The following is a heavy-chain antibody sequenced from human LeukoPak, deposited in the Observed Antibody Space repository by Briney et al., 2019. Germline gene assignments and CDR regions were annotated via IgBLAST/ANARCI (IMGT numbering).Heavy chain of an antibody. CDR1: GGSFSGYY. D-gene: IGHD3-16*01. Sequence: SETLSLTCAVYGGSFSGYYWSWIRQPAGKGLERIGHIYTSGSTNYNPSLKSRVTMSVDTSKNQFSLKLSSVTAADTAVYYCAREGYDYVFLAKWFDPWGQGTLVTVSS. CDR3: AREGYDYVFLAKWFDP. CDR2: IYTSGST. J-gene: IGHJ5*02. V-gene: IGHV4-4*07.